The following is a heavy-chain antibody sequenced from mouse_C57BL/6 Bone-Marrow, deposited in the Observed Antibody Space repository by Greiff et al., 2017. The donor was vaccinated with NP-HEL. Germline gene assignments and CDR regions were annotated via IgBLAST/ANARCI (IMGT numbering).Heavy chain of an antibody. CDR2: ISYSGST. Sequence: VQLQQSGPGMVKPSQSLSLTCTVTGYSITSGYDWHWIRHFPGNKLEWMGYISYSGSTNYNPSLKSRISITHDTSKNHFFLKLNSVTTEDTATYYCARADSSGSMDYWGQGTSVTVSS. D-gene: IGHD3-2*02. CDR1: GYSITSGYD. J-gene: IGHJ4*01. V-gene: IGHV3-1*01. CDR3: ARADSSGSMDY.